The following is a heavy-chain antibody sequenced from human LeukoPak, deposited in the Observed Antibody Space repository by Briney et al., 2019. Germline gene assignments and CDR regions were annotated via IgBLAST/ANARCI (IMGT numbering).Heavy chain of an antibody. CDR3: AKVSAAAGYYYYYYMDV. D-gene: IGHD6-13*01. CDR1: GFTFSSYG. CDR2: ISYDGSNE. Sequence: GGSLRLSCAASGFTFSSYGMHWVRQAPGKGLEWVAVISYDGSNEYYADSVKGRFTISRDNSKNTLYLQMNSLRAEDTAVYYCAKVSAAAGYYYYYYMDVWGKGTTVTVSS. V-gene: IGHV3-30*18. J-gene: IGHJ6*03.